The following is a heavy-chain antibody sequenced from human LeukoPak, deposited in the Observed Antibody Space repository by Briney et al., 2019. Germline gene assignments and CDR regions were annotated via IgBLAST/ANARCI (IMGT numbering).Heavy chain of an antibody. D-gene: IGHD3-3*01. Sequence: SETLSLTCAVYGASFSGYYWSWIRKPPGKGLEWIGEINHGGSTNYNPSLTSRVTISVDTSKNQFSLKLSSVTAADTAVYYCALLGGDFWSGYYPNYFDYWGQGTLVTVSS. CDR1: GASFSGYY. CDR3: ALLGGDFWSGYYPNYFDY. V-gene: IGHV4-34*01. J-gene: IGHJ4*02. CDR2: INHGGST.